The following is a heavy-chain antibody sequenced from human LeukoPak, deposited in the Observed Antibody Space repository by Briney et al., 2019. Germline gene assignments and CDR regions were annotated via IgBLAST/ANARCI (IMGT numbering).Heavy chain of an antibody. CDR1: GGSISSYY. CDR2: IYYSGGT. D-gene: IGHD6-6*01. V-gene: IGHV4-59*01. CDR3: ARESSSSFPKDYYYYYYMDV. J-gene: IGHJ6*03. Sequence: SETLSLTCTVSGGSISSYYWSWIRQPPGKGLEWIGYIYYSGGTNYNPSLKSRVTISVDTSKNQFSLKLSSVTAADTAVYYCARESSSSFPKDYYYYYYMDVWGKGTTVTVSS.